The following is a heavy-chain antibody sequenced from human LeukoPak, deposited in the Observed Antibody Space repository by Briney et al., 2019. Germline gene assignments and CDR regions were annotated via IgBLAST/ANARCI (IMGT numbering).Heavy chain of an antibody. D-gene: IGHD2-8*01. CDR3: ASPLGYCTNGVCYVY. CDR2: IYYSGST. J-gene: IGHJ4*02. V-gene: IGHV4-38-2*01. CDR1: GYSISSGYY. Sequence: SETLSLTCAVSGYSISSGYYWGWIRQPPGKGLEWIGSIYYSGSTYYNPSLKSRVTISVDTSKNQFSLKLSSVTAADTAVYYCASPLGYCTNGVCYVYWGQGTLVTVSS.